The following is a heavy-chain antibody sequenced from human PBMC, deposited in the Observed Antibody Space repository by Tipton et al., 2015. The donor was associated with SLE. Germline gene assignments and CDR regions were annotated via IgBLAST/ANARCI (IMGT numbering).Heavy chain of an antibody. CDR2: ISWNGGTT. J-gene: IGHJ6*02. CDR1: GFTFDDYG. V-gene: IGHV3-20*01. Sequence: GSLRLSCAASGFTFDDYGMSWVRQAPGKGLEWVSGISWNGGTTGYADSVKGRFTISRDNAKNSLYLQMNSLRAEDTALYHCAGGGYDILTGPWEAYYGMDVWGQGTTVTVSS. CDR3: AGGGYDILTGPWEAYYGMDV. D-gene: IGHD3-9*01.